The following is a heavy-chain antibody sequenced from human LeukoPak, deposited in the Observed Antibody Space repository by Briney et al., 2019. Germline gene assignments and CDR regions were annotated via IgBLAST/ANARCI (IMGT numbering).Heavy chain of an antibody. CDR2: ISAYSGNT. CDR3: ARDSTSTVTTPFDY. J-gene: IGHJ4*02. CDR1: GYTFTSYG. Sequence: ASVKVSCKASGYTFTSYGISWVRQAPGQGLEWMGWISAYSGNTNYAQKLQGRVTMTTDTSTSTAYMELRSLRSDDTAVYYCARDSTSTVTTPFDYWGQGTLVTVSS. D-gene: IGHD4-17*01. V-gene: IGHV1-18*01.